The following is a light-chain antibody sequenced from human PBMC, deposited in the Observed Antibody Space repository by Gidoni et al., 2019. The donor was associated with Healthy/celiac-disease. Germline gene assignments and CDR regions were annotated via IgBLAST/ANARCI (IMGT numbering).Light chain of an antibody. CDR2: GAS. V-gene: IGKV3-15*01. CDR3: QQYNNWPPYT. CDR1: QSVSSN. J-gene: IGKJ2*01. Sequence: IVMTPSPATLSVSSGERATLSCRASQSVSSNLAWYQQKPGQAPRLLIYGASTRATGIPARFSGSGSGTEFTLTISSLQSEDFAVYYCQQYNNWPPYTFGQGTKLEIK.